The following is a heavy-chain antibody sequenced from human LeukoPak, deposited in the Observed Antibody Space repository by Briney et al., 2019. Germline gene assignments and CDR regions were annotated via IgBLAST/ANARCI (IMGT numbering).Heavy chain of an antibody. Sequence: PGGSLRLSCAASGFTFSSYAMSWVRQAPGKGLEWVSAISNSDDGRYYADSAKGRFTISRDNSKNTLYLQMNSLRTEDTAVYYCAKDSSASFYCGSGACYSNYWGQGTLVTVSS. CDR3: AKDSSASFYCGSGACYSNY. CDR1: GFTFSSYA. V-gene: IGHV3-23*01. D-gene: IGHD2-15*01. J-gene: IGHJ4*02. CDR2: ISNSDDGR.